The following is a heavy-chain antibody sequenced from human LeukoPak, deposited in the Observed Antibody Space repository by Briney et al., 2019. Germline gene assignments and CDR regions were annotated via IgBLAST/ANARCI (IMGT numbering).Heavy chain of an antibody. Sequence: GGSLRLSCAASGFTFTDHYMDWVRQAPGKGLEWVAGISASGDSTYYAASVGGRFTISRDNYRNTLDLQMNSLRGEDTAVYYCAKDGGYYDFDYWGQGTLVTVSS. CDR1: GFTFTDHY. CDR3: AKDGGYYDFDY. D-gene: IGHD3-22*01. V-gene: IGHV3-23*01. J-gene: IGHJ4*02. CDR2: ISASGDST.